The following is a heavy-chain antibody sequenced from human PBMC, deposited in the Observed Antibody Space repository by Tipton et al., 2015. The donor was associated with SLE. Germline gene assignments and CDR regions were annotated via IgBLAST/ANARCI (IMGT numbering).Heavy chain of an antibody. CDR1: GGPMSSSGYY. CDR3: AGPIRQDGFDI. D-gene: IGHD2-21*01. Sequence: TLSLTRTVSGGPMSSSGYYWGWIRQPPRMGLEWIATIYYSGSTYYNPSLKSRVTISVDMSKNQFFLNLSSVTAADTAVYYCAGPIRQDGFDIWGQGTMVTVSS. V-gene: IGHV4-39*07. CDR2: IYYSGST. J-gene: IGHJ3*02.